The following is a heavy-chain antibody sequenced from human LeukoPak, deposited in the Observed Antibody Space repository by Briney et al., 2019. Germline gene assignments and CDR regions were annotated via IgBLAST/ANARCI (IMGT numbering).Heavy chain of an antibody. V-gene: IGHV3-23*01. CDR2: ISGSGGST. J-gene: IGHJ4*02. CDR3: AKSKWLVYFDY. Sequence: GRSLRLSCAASTNTFSSVHWVRQAPGKGLEWVSAISGSGGSTYYADSVKGRFTISRDNSKNTLYLQMNSLRAEDTAVYYCAKSKWLVYFDYWGQGTLVTVSS. D-gene: IGHD6-19*01. CDR1: TNTFSSV.